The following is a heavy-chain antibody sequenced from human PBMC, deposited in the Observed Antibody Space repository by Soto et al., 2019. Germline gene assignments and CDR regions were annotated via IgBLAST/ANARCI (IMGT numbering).Heavy chain of an antibody. J-gene: IGHJ4*02. D-gene: IGHD5-18*01. CDR3: ARERGGYGLFDS. V-gene: IGHV4-30-2*01. Sequence: TLSLTCPFSGCSISTAAYSLRWLRQPPGKGLEWIGYIYPSGMPFYNPSLRSRVTISIDRSNDQFSLNLKSVTAADTAVYYCARERGGYGLFDSWGQGTLVNVSS. CDR2: IYPSGMP. CDR1: GCSISTAAYS.